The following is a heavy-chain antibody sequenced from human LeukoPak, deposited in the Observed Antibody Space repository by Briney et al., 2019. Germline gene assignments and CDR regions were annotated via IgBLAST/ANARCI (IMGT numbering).Heavy chain of an antibody. D-gene: IGHD3-10*01. Sequence: SVKVSCKASGGTFSSYAFSWVRQAPGQGLEWMGGIIPIFGTANYAQKFQGRVTITADESTSTAYMELSSLRSEDTAVYYCARGHLWVRGVNVADWGQGTLVTVSS. CDR1: GGTFSSYA. V-gene: IGHV1-69*01. CDR2: IIPIFGTA. CDR3: ARGHLWVRGVNVAD. J-gene: IGHJ4*02.